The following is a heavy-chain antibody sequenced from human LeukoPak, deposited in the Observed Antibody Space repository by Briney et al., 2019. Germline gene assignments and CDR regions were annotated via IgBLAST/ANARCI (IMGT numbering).Heavy chain of an antibody. CDR3: ARDSTWQLDY. J-gene: IGHJ4*02. D-gene: IGHD5-12*01. V-gene: IGHV3-7*03. CDR2: IQEDGSYI. CDR1: AFIFSRHW. Sequence: GGSLRLSCEGSAFIFSRHWMTWVRQAPGKGLEWVANIQEDGSYIYYVDSVRGRFTISRDNTKNSLFLQMNSLRADDTAVYFCARDSTWQLDYWGQGTLVTVSS.